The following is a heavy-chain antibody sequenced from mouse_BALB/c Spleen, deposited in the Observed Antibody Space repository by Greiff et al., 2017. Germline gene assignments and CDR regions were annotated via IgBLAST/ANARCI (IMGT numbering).Heavy chain of an antibody. CDR3: ARQGYYDYDRGAMDY. CDR2: ISNGGGST. J-gene: IGHJ4*01. V-gene: IGHV5-12-2*01. CDR1: GFTFSSYT. Sequence: EVQGVESGGGLVQPGGSLKLSCAASGFTFSSYTMSWVRQTPEKRLEWVAYISNGGGSTYYPDTVKGRFTISRDNAKNTLYLQMSSLKSEDTAMYYCARQGYYDYDRGAMDYWGQGTSVTVSS. D-gene: IGHD2-4*01.